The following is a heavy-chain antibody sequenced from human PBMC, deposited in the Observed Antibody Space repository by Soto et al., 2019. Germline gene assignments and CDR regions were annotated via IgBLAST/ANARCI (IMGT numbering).Heavy chain of an antibody. D-gene: IGHD2-15*01. Sequence: GGSLRLSCAASGFTFSSYGMHWVRQAPGKGLEWVAVIWYGGSNKYYADSVKGRFTISRDNSKNTLYLQMNSLRAEDTAVYYCARGSPLFCSGGSCYQKNFDYWGQGTLVTVS. J-gene: IGHJ4*02. CDR1: GFTFSSYG. CDR3: ARGSPLFCSGGSCYQKNFDY. V-gene: IGHV3-33*01. CDR2: IWYGGSNK.